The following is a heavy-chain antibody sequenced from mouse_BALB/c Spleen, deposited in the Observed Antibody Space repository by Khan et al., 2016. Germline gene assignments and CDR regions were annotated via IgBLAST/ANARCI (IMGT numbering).Heavy chain of an antibody. CDR2: IDPYYGGT. V-gene: IGHV1-39*01. CDR1: GYYFTGYN. J-gene: IGHJ2*01. CDR3: ASGSSYFDC. Sequence: VQLKQSGPELEKPGASVKISCKASGYYFTGYNMNWVKQSNGKSLEWIGNIDPYYGGTSYNQKFKGKATLTVDKSSSTAYMQLTSLTSEDSAVYSCASGSSYFDCWGQGTTLTVSA. D-gene: IGHD1-1*01.